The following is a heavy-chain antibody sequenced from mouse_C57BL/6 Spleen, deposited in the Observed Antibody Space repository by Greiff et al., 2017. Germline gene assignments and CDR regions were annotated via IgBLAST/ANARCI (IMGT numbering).Heavy chain of an antibody. D-gene: IGHD2-2*01. J-gene: IGHJ1*03. CDR2: ISYDGSN. V-gene: IGHV3-6*01. CDR3: ARAGYPWYFDV. CDR1: GYSITSGYY. Sequence: ESGPGLVKPSQSLSLTCSVTGYSITSGYYWNWIRQFPGNKLEWMGYISYDGSNNYNPSLKNRISITRDTSKNQFFLKLNSVTTEDTATYYCARAGYPWYFDVWGTGTTVTVSS.